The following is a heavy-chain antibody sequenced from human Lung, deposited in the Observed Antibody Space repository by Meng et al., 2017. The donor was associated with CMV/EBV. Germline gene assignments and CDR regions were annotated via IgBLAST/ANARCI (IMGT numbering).Heavy chain of an antibody. V-gene: IGHV3-21*01. CDR2: ISSSSRYI. J-gene: IGHJ4*02. CDR3: ATRMGTGYTSD. Sequence: GGSLRLSXAASGFTFSGYSMNWVRQAPGKGLEWVSMISSSSRYIYYADSVKGRFTISRDNAENSLYLQMNNLRADDTAVYYCATRMGTGYTSDWGQGTLVTVSS. D-gene: IGHD6-19*01. CDR1: GFTFSGYS.